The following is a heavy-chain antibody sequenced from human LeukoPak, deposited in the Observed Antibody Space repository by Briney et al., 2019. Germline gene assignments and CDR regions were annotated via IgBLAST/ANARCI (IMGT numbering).Heavy chain of an antibody. Sequence: SETLSLTCTVSGGSISSYFWSWIRQPPGKGLEWIAYIYSSGSTNYNPSLKSRVTISVDTSKNQFSLKLSSVTAADTAVYYCARQAVDCSSTSCYPNWFDPWGQGTLVTVSS. CDR3: ARQAVDCSSTSCYPNWFDP. J-gene: IGHJ5*02. V-gene: IGHV4-59*08. D-gene: IGHD2-2*01. CDR2: IYSSGST. CDR1: GGSISSYF.